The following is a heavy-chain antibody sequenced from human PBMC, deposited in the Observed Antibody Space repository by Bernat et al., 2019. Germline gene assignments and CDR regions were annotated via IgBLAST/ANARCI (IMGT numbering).Heavy chain of an antibody. Sequence: VQLVESGGGLIQPGGSLTLSCAASGFTVSVNYMSWVRQAPGKGLEWVAIISDDGSNKYYADSVKGRFTISRDNSKNTLYLQMNSLRAEDTAVYYCARDARPVTQYSGGWYYPDWYFDLWGRGTLVTVSS. CDR3: ARDARPVTQYSGGWYYPDWYFDL. CDR1: GFTVSVNY. CDR2: ISDDGSNK. V-gene: IGHV3-30*03. D-gene: IGHD6-19*01. J-gene: IGHJ2*01.